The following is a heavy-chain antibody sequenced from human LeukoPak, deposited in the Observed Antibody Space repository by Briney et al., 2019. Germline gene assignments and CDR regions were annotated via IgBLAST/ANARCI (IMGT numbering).Heavy chain of an antibody. CDR1: GYTFTSYA. V-gene: IGHV1-3*01. J-gene: IGHJ4*02. Sequence: GASVKVSCKASGYTFTSYAMHWVRQAPGQRLEWMGWINAGNGNAKYSQKFQGRVTITRDTSASTTYMELSSLRYEDTAIYYRARRADIAVVPAAMAFDYWGQGTLVTVSS. CDR2: INAGNGNA. CDR3: ARRADIAVVPAAMAFDY. D-gene: IGHD2-2*01.